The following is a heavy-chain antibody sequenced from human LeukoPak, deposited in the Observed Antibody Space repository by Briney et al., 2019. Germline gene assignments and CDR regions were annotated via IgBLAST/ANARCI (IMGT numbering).Heavy chain of an antibody. D-gene: IGHD3-22*01. Sequence: SETLSLTCSVSGGSISGWYWSWIRQPPGKGLEWIGYIYGSGNTNYNPSLKSRVTISVDTSKNQFSLKLSSVTAADTAVYYCARSYDSSGYYYGGIDYWGQGTLVTVSS. CDR3: ARSYDSSGYYYGGIDY. CDR2: IYGSGNT. CDR1: GGSISGWY. J-gene: IGHJ4*02. V-gene: IGHV4-59*01.